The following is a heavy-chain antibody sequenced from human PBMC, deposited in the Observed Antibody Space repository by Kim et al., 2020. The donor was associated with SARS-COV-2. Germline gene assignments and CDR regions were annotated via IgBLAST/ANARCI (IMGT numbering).Heavy chain of an antibody. V-gene: IGHV4-4*02. CDR3: ARVTPYFDY. J-gene: IGHJ4*02. CDR2: GST. Sequence: GSTNYNPSLKSRVTISVDKSKNQFSLKLSSVTAADTAVYYCARVTPYFDYWGQGTLVTVSS.